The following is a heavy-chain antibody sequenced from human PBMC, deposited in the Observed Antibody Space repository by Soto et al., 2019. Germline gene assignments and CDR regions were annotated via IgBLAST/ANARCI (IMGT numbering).Heavy chain of an antibody. V-gene: IGHV4-39*01. CDR3: ARHGTCGGDCYPSMYYFGY. D-gene: IGHD2-21*02. Sequence: KTSETLSLTCTVSGGSISSSSYYWGWIRQPPGKGLEWIGSIYYSGSTYYNPSLKSRVTISVDTSKNQFSQKLSSVTAADTAVYYCARHGTCGGDCYPSMYYFGYWGQGTLVTVSS. J-gene: IGHJ4*02. CDR2: IYYSGST. CDR1: GGSISSSSYY.